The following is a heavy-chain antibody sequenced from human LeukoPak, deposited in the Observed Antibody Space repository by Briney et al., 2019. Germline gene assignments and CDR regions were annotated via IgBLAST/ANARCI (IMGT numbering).Heavy chain of an antibody. CDR2: IYHSGST. Sequence: PSETLSLTCTVSGGSISSGGYYWSWIRQPPGKGLEWIGYIYHSGSTYYNPSLKSRVTISVDRSKNQFSLKLTSVTAADTAVYYCEREEDGAFDIWGQGTMVTVSS. CDR3: EREEDGAFDI. CDR1: GGSISSGGYY. V-gene: IGHV4-30-2*01. J-gene: IGHJ3*02.